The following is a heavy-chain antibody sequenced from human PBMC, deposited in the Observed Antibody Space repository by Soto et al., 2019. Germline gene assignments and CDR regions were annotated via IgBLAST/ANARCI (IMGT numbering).Heavy chain of an antibody. Sequence: PSETLSLTCSVSGASVRSGDYYWSCIRQAPGKGLEWIGYIYNSGGSYYNPSFKGRLTISIDTPKNQFSLRLNSVTAADTAIYYCVGTGTTDDYWGRGTLVTVSS. J-gene: IGHJ4*02. CDR3: VGTGTTDDY. D-gene: IGHD4-17*01. CDR2: IYNSGGS. V-gene: IGHV4-30-4*01. CDR1: GASVRSGDYY.